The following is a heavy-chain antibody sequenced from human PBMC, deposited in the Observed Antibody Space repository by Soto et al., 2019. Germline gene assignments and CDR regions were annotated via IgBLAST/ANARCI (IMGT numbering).Heavy chain of an antibody. J-gene: IGHJ4*02. D-gene: IGHD6-13*01. CDR2: ISAYNGNT. CDR1: GYTFTSYG. CDR3: ARHIDSPGYSSPTEPSDY. V-gene: IGHV1-18*01. Sequence: ASVKVSCKASGYTFTSYGISWVRQAPGQGLEWMGWISAYNGNTNYAQKLQGRVTMTTDTSTSTAYMELRSLRSDDTAVYYCARHIDSPGYSSPTEPSDYWGQGTLVTVSS.